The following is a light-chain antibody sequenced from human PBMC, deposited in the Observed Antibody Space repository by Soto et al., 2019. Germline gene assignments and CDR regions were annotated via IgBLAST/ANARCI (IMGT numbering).Light chain of an antibody. CDR2: GAS. J-gene: IGKJ1*01. CDR3: QQYGSSPWT. Sequence: EIVLTQSPGTLSLSPGERATLSCRASQSVSSSYLAWYQQKPGQAPRLLIYGASSRATGIPDRFSGSASGTDFTLTISRLEPEDFAVYYCQQYGSSPWTVGQGTKVEIK. V-gene: IGKV3-20*01. CDR1: QSVSSSY.